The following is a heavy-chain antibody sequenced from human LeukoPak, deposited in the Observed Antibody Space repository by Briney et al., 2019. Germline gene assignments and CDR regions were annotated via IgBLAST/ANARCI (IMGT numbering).Heavy chain of an antibody. D-gene: IGHD3-22*01. Sequence: GGSLRLSCAASGFTFSSYGMHWVRQAPGKGLEWVAFIRYDGSNKYYADSVKGRFTISRDNAKNSLYLQITSLRAEDTAVYFCAREKEQVNYYDSSPVDYWGQGTLVTVSS. V-gene: IGHV3-30*02. CDR3: AREKEQVNYYDSSPVDY. CDR1: GFTFSSYG. CDR2: IRYDGSNK. J-gene: IGHJ4*02.